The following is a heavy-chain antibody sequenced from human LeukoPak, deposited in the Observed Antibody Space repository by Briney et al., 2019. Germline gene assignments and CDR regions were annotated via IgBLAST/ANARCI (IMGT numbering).Heavy chain of an antibody. CDR1: GASISSGTYS. Sequence: SGTLSLTCAVSGASISSGTYSWSWIRQPPGEGLEWIGYIYHTGSTYYNPSLKGRVTISVDRSKNQFSLNLNFVTAADTALYYCARGDGSGSGRWFDPWGQGTLITVSS. V-gene: IGHV4-30-2*01. CDR3: ARGDGSGSGRWFDP. J-gene: IGHJ5*02. CDR2: IYHTGST. D-gene: IGHD3-10*01.